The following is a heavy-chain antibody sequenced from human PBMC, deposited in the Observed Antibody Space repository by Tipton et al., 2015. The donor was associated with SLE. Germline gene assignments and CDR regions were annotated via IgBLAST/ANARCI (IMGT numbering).Heavy chain of an antibody. V-gene: IGHV4-61*02. D-gene: IGHD2-21*01. J-gene: IGHJ5*02. CDR1: GDSMRSSMTTYY. CDR3: ARNTSSNCGADCRRNWFDP. Sequence: LRLSCTVSGDSMRSSMTTYYWSWIRQTAGKGPEWMGRIFVSGTTNYNPYLKSRLTISVDTSKNLFSLSLSSVTAADTAVYFCARNTSSNCGADCRRNWFDPWGQGTLVTVSS. CDR2: IFVSGTT.